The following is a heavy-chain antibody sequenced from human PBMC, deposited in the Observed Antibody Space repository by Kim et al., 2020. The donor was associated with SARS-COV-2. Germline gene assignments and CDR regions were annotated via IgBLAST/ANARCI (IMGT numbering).Heavy chain of an antibody. CDR3: ARVVVPAAILNAFDI. J-gene: IGHJ3*02. D-gene: IGHD2-2*02. CDR2: INHSGST. Sequence: SETLSLTCAVYGGSFSGYYWSWIRQPPGKGLEWIGEINHSGSTNYNPSLKSRVTISVDTSKNQFSLKLSSVTAADTAVYYCARVVVPAAILNAFDIWGQGTMVTVSS. CDR1: GGSFSGYY. V-gene: IGHV4-34*01.